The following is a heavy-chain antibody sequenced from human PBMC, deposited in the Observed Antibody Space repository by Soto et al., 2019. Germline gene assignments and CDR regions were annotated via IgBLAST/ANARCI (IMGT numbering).Heavy chain of an antibody. Sequence: GASAKPSSKASGVTLSSNASSWVRQAPGQGLEWMGGIIPIFGTANYAQKFQGRVTITADESTSTAYMELSSLRSEDTAVYYCARAGGSYVRFDYWGQGTPVTVSS. CDR1: GVTLSSNA. V-gene: IGHV1-69*13. CDR3: ARAGGSYVRFDY. CDR2: IIPIFGTA. J-gene: IGHJ4*02. D-gene: IGHD1-26*01.